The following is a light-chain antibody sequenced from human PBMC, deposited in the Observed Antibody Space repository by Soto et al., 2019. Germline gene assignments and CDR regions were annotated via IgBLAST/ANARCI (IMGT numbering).Light chain of an antibody. CDR3: QQYNSLPPT. CDR1: RDIGKY. V-gene: IGKV1-33*01. Sequence: DIQMTQSPSSLSASVRDRVTITCQASRDIGKYLNWFQEKPGKATKLLIYDASNLQTGVPSRFSGGGSGTDFSFTISSLQPEDFATYYCQQYNSLPPTFGQGTRLEI. CDR2: DAS. J-gene: IGKJ5*01.